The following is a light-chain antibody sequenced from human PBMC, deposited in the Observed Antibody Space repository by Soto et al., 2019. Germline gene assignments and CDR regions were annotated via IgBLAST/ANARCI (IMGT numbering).Light chain of an antibody. V-gene: IGLV2-14*01. CDR1: SSDVGAYNY. J-gene: IGLJ2*01. CDR2: EVS. CDR3: SSYTSSNTLV. Sequence: QSVLTQPASVSGSPGQSITISCTGTSSDVGAYNYVSWYQQHPGKAPKLMIFEVSDRPSGVSNRFSGSKSGNTASLTISGLQAEDEADSYCSSYTSSNTLVFGGGTQLTVL.